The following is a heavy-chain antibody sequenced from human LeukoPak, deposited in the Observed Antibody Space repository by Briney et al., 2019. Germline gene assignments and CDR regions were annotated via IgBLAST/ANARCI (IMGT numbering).Heavy chain of an antibody. Sequence: GGSLRLSCAASGFTFSSYAMSWVRQAPGKGLEWVSAISGSGGSTYYADSVKGRFTISRDNSKNTLYLQMNSLRAEDTAVYYCAADIVVVPAAMGWFDPWGQGTLVTVSS. J-gene: IGHJ5*02. CDR2: ISGSGGST. D-gene: IGHD2-2*01. V-gene: IGHV3-23*01. CDR3: AADIVVVPAAMGWFDP. CDR1: GFTFSSYA.